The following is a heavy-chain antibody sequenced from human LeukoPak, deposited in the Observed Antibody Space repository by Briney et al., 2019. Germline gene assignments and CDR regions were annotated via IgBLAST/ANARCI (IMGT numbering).Heavy chain of an antibody. D-gene: IGHD4-17*01. CDR3: ARGGTTVTPGLLWFDP. V-gene: IGHV4-59*11. J-gene: IGHJ5*02. Sequence: SETLSLTCSVSGGSISSHYWSWIRQPPGKGLEWIGYIYYSGSTEYNPSLKSRVTISVDTSKNQFSLKLSSVTAADTAVYYCARGGTTVTPGLLWFDPWGQGTLVTVSS. CDR2: IYYSGST. CDR1: GGSISSHY.